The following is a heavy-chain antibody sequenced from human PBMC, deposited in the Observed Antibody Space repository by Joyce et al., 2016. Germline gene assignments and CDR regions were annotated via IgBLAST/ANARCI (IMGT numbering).Heavy chain of an antibody. Sequence: EVQLVESGGGLVKPGGSLRLSCAASGFTFISYTMNWVRQGPGKRLEWVSSISSTGMHIYYEDSVRGRFTISRDNAKNSLYLQMNSLGAEDTAVYYCARVMYDNGDTDYYYYYGMDVWGQGTTVTVSS. D-gene: IGHD4-17*01. V-gene: IGHV3-21*01. CDR1: GFTFISYT. J-gene: IGHJ6*02. CDR3: ARVMYDNGDTDYYYYYGMDV. CDR2: ISSTGMHI.